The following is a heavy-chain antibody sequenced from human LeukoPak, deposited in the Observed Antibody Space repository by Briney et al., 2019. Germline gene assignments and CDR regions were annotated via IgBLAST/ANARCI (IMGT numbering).Heavy chain of an antibody. Sequence: SETLSLTCAVYGGSFSGYYWSWIRQPPGKGLEWIGYIYYSGSTNYNPSLKSRVTISVDTSKNQFSLKLSSVTAADTAVYYCARHYEDTAMDLFDYWGQGTLVTVSS. J-gene: IGHJ4*02. CDR1: GGSFSGYY. D-gene: IGHD5-18*01. CDR3: ARHYEDTAMDLFDY. V-gene: IGHV4-59*08. CDR2: IYYSGST.